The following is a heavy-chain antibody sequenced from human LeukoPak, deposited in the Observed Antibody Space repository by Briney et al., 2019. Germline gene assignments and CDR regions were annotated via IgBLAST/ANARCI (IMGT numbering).Heavy chain of an antibody. Sequence: SETLSLTCTVSGGSISSHYRSWIRQPPGKGLEWIGYIYYSGSTNYNPSLKSRVTISVDTSKNQFSLKLSSVTAADTAVYYCARGGCSSTSCYYYYYMDVWGKGTTVTVSS. CDR2: IYYSGST. CDR1: GGSISSHY. CDR3: ARGGCSSTSCYYYYYMDV. D-gene: IGHD2-2*01. V-gene: IGHV4-59*11. J-gene: IGHJ6*03.